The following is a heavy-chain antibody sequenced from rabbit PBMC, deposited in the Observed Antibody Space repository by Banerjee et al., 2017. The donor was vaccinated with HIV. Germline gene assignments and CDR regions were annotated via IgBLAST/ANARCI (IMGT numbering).Heavy chain of an antibody. CDR3: ARVDAGSSGYPYYFNL. CDR2: ITYGGST. V-gene: IGHV1S40*01. CDR1: GFDFSSYG. D-gene: IGHD1-1*01. J-gene: IGHJ4*01. Sequence: QSLEETGGGLVQPGGSLTLSCKASGFDFSSYGVSWVRQAPGKGLEWIGYITYGGSTFYASWAKGRFTISRTSSTTVTLQMTSLTAADTATYFCARVDAGSSGYPYYFNLWGQGTLVTVS.